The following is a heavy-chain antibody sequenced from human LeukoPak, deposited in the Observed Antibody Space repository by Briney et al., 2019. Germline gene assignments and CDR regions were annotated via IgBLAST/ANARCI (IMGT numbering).Heavy chain of an antibody. CDR2: MYPNSGNT. CDR3: ARAPRGGNYYGSGSYN. V-gene: IGHV1-8*01. D-gene: IGHD3-10*01. CDR1: LYTFTSYD. J-gene: IGHJ4*02. Sequence: ASVKVSCKASLYTFTSYDINGVRQATRQGREWMGWMYPNSGNTGYAQKFQGRVTMTRNTSISTAYMELSSLRSEDTAVYYCARAPRGGNYYGSGSYNWGQGTLVTVSS.